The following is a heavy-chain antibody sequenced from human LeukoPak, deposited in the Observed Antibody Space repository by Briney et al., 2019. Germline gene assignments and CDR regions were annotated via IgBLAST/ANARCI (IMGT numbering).Heavy chain of an antibody. Sequence: GGSLRLSCAASGFNFSTYGMHWVRQAPGKGLEWVAFIRYDESNKYYADSVKGRFTISRDNSKNTVYLQMNSLRAEDTAVYYCARGRGGSYVFDYWGQGTLVTVSS. CDR2: IRYDESNK. D-gene: IGHD1-26*01. CDR1: GFNFSTYG. V-gene: IGHV3-30*02. J-gene: IGHJ4*02. CDR3: ARGRGGSYVFDY.